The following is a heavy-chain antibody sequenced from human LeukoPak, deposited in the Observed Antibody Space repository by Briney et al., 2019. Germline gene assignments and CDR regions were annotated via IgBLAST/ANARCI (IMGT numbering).Heavy chain of an antibody. V-gene: IGHV4-4*07. CDR2: IYTSGST. CDR1: GGSLSTYY. Sequence: SETLSLTCTVSGGSLSTYYWSWIRQPAGKGLEWIGRIYTSGSTNYNPSLKSRVTMSVDTSKNQFSLKLSSVTAADTAVYYCASASKYYDFWSGSYTKYYYMDVWGKGTTVTVSS. D-gene: IGHD3-3*01. CDR3: ASASKYYDFWSGSYTKYYYMDV. J-gene: IGHJ6*03.